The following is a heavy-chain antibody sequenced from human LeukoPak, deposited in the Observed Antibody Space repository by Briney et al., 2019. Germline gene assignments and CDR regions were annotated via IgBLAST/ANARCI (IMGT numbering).Heavy chain of an antibody. D-gene: IGHD6-13*01. CDR3: ARDIGPIAAAGTFWFDP. V-gene: IGHV3-7*01. Sequence: GGSLRLSCAASGFTFSSYWMSWVRQAPGKGLEWVANIKYEGSEKYYVDSVKGRFTISRDNAKNSLYLQMNSLRAEDTAVYYCARDIGPIAAAGTFWFDPWGQGTLVTVSS. CDR2: IKYEGSEK. J-gene: IGHJ5*02. CDR1: GFTFSSYW.